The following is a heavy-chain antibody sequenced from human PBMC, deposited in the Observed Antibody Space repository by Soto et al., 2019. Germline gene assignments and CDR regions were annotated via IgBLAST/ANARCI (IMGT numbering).Heavy chain of an antibody. CDR2: INHSGST. CDR1: GGSFSGYY. J-gene: IGHJ3*02. D-gene: IGHD2-15*01. V-gene: IGHV4-34*01. CDR3: ARESWGYCSGGSCYSAFDI. Sequence: QVQLQQWGAGLLKPSETLSLTCAVYGGSFSGYYWSWIRQPPGKGLEWIGEINHSGSTNYNPSLKSRVTISVDTSKTQFSLKLSSVTAADTAVYYCARESWGYCSGGSCYSAFDIWGQGTMVTVSS.